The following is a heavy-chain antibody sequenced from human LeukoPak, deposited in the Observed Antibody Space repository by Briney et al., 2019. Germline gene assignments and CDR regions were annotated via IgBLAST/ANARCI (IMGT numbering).Heavy chain of an antibody. Sequence: PGGYLRLSCAASGFTFSSYSMNWVRQAPGKGLEWVSSISSSSSYIYYADSVKGRFTISRDNAKNSLYLQMNSLRAEDTAVYYCASGIWSGYPYFDYWGQGTLVTVSS. CDR2: ISSSSSYI. CDR1: GFTFSSYS. V-gene: IGHV3-21*01. J-gene: IGHJ4*02. CDR3: ASGIWSGYPYFDY. D-gene: IGHD3-3*01.